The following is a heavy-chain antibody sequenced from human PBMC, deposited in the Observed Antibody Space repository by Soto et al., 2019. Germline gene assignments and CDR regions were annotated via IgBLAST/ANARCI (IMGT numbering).Heavy chain of an antibody. CDR2: MNPNSGNT. J-gene: IGHJ6*02. Sequence: QVQLVQSGAEVKKPGASVKVSCKASGYTFTSYDINWVRQATGQGLEWMGWMNPNSGNTGYAQKFQGRVTMTRNTSKSKAYMELSSLRSEDTGVYFWAGARVMAGRGNMDVWGQGTTVTVSS. V-gene: IGHV1-8*01. CDR3: AGARVMAGRGNMDV. CDR1: GYTFTSYD. D-gene: IGHD6-19*01.